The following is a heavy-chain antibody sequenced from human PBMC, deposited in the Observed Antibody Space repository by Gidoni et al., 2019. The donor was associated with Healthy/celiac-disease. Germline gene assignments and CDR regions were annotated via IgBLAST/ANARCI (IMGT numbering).Heavy chain of an antibody. Sequence: QVQLQQWGAGLLTPSETLSLTCAVYGGSFSGYYWSWIRQPPGKGLEWIGEINHSGSTNYNPSLKSRVTISVDTSKNQFSLKLSSVTAADTAVYYCARRDRIAAAGTLDLWGRGTLVTVSS. V-gene: IGHV4-34*01. D-gene: IGHD6-13*01. CDR3: ARRDRIAAAGTLDL. CDR2: INHSGST. J-gene: IGHJ2*01. CDR1: GGSFSGYY.